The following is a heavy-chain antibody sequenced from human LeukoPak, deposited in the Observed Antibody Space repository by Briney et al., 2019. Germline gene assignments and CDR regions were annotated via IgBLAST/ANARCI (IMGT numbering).Heavy chain of an antibody. V-gene: IGHV3-7*01. CDR1: GFTFSSYW. J-gene: IGHJ4*02. D-gene: IGHD6-13*01. CDR3: EAAGTGNDY. Sequence: GGSLRLSCAASGFTFSSYWMSWVRQAPGKGPEWVANIKQDGSEKYYVDSVKGRFTISRDNAKNSLYLQMNSLRAEDTAVYYCEAAGTGNDYWGQGTLVTVSS. CDR2: IKQDGSEK.